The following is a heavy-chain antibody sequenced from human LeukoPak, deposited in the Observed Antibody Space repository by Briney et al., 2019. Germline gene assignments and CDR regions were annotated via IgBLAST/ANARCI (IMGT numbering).Heavy chain of an antibody. CDR2: IIPIFGTA. Sequence: GASVKVSCKASGYTFTSYAISWVRQAPGQGLEWMGGIIPIFGTANYAQKFQGRVTITADESTSTAYMELSSLRSEDTAVYYCASSFSGSYYDYYFDYWGQGTLVTVSS. CDR1: GYTFTSYA. V-gene: IGHV1-69*13. D-gene: IGHD1-26*01. J-gene: IGHJ4*02. CDR3: ASSFSGSYYDYYFDY.